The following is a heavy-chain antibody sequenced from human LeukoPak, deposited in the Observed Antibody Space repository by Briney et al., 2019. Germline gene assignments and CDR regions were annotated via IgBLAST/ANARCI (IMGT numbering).Heavy chain of an antibody. CDR2: IYHSGST. CDR1: GGSISSGGYS. CDR3: ARGNYGPFDP. J-gene: IGHJ5*02. Sequence: SETLSLTCTVSGGSISSGGYSWSWIRQPPGKGLEWIGYIYHSGSTYYNPSLKSRVTISVDRSKNQFSLKLSSVTAADTAVYYCARGNYGPFDPWGQGTLVTVSS. D-gene: IGHD3-16*01. V-gene: IGHV4-30-2*01.